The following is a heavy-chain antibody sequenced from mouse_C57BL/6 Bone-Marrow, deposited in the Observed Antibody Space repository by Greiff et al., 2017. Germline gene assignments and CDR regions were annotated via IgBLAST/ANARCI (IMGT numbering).Heavy chain of an antibody. J-gene: IGHJ2*01. Sequence: SGAELVRPGTSVKMSCKASGYTFTNYWIGWAKQRPGHGLEWIGDIYPGGGYTNYNEKFKGKATLTADKSSSTAYMQFSSLTSEDSAIYYCARSKGFDYWGQGTTLTVAS. CDR2: IYPGGGYT. CDR1: GYTFTNYW. V-gene: IGHV1-63*01. CDR3: ARSKGFDY.